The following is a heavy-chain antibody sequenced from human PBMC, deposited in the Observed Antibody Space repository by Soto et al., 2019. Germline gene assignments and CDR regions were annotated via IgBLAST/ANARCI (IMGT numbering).Heavy chain of an antibody. D-gene: IGHD5-18*01. CDR1: GGTFSSYA. Sequence: QVQLVQSGAEVKKPGSSVKVSCKASGGTFSSYAISWVRQAPGQGLEWMGGISPIFGTANYAQKFQGRVTITADESTSTAYMELSSLRSEDTAVYYCARGTSRGYSYGKGGAFDIWGQGTMVTVSS. J-gene: IGHJ3*02. CDR3: ARGTSRGYSYGKGGAFDI. CDR2: ISPIFGTA. V-gene: IGHV1-69*01.